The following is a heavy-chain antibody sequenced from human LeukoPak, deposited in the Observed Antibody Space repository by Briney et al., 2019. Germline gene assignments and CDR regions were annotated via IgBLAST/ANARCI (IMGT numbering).Heavy chain of an antibody. D-gene: IGHD5-18*01. J-gene: IGHJ4*02. V-gene: IGHV3-48*01. CDR2: ISSSSTI. CDR1: GFTFSSHS. CDR3: ARDSYVDTPMVRYFDY. Sequence: GGSLRLSCAAYGFTFSSHSMNWVRQAPGKGLEWVSYISSSSTIYYADSVKGRFTISRDNAKNSLYLQMNSLRAEDTAVYYCARDSYVDTPMVRYFDYWGQGTLVTVSS.